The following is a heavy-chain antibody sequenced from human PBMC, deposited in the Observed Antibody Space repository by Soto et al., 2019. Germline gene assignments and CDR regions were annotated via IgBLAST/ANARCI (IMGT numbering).Heavy chain of an antibody. CDR1: GYTFTAFD. CDR3: ARDKTDY. Sequence: ASVKVSCKASGYTFTAFDMHWVRQAPGQRLEWLGWINTGNGNTKYSQKFQGRVTITRDTSASTAYMELSSLRSEDTAVYYCARDKTDYWGQGPLVTVSS. CDR2: INTGNGNT. V-gene: IGHV1-3*04. J-gene: IGHJ4*02.